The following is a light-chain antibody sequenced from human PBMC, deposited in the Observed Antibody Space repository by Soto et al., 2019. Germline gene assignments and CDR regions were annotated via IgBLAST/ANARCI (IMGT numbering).Light chain of an antibody. Sequence: QSVLTQPASVSGSPGQSITISCTGTNSDVGSYNLVSWYQQHPGKAPKLIIYEVNKRPSGVSNRFSGSKSGTTASLTLSGLQADDEADYYCCSFAGTNTDWVFGGGTKLTVL. J-gene: IGLJ3*02. V-gene: IGLV2-23*02. CDR2: EVN. CDR1: NSDVGSYNL. CDR3: CSFAGTNTDWV.